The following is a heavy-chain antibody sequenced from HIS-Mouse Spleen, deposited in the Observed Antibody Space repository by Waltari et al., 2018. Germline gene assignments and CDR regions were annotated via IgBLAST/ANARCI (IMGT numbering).Heavy chain of an antibody. CDR3: ARVESIGAGTYDAFDI. Sequence: QVQLVQSGAEVKKPGASVKVSCKASGYTFTGYYMHWVRQAPGQGLEWMGGINPNSGGTNYAQKFQGRVTMTRNTSISTAYMELSRLRSDDTAVYYCARVESIGAGTYDAFDIWGQGTMVTVSS. D-gene: IGHD6-19*01. V-gene: IGHV1-2*02. J-gene: IGHJ3*02. CDR2: INPNSGGT. CDR1: GYTFTGYY.